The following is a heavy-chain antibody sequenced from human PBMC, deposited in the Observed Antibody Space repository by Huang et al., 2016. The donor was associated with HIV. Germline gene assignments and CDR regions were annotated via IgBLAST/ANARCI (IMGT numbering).Heavy chain of an antibody. CDR1: GGAFRGSS. J-gene: IGHJ4*02. D-gene: IGHD3-10*01. CDR2: IIHNGNH. CDR3: ARGFNYYASDNLGVYYFDS. V-gene: IGHV4-34*02. Sequence: QVQLKQWGAGLLKPSETLSLTCAVYGGAFRGSSWTWIRQFPEKGLEWSGDIIHNGNHIYNPAHSSRVTISTDTSKNHFSLHLTSVTAADTALYYCARGFNYYASDNLGVYYFDSWGLGTLVTVSP.